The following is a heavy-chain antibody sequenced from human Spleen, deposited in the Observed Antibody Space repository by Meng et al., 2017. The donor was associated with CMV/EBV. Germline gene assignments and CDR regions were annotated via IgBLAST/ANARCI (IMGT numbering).Heavy chain of an antibody. CDR3: AHSRGYYDSWTGFPRVDYFDD. CDR1: TSGVG. Sequence: TSGVGVGWIRQLPGKALEWLAVLYWNDDKRYSPSLKSRLTITKDTSKNQVVLTMTNMDSVDTATYYCAHSRGYYDSWTGFPRVDYFDDWGQGTLVTVSS. D-gene: IGHD3-3*01. V-gene: IGHV2-5*01. J-gene: IGHJ4*02. CDR2: LYWNDDK.